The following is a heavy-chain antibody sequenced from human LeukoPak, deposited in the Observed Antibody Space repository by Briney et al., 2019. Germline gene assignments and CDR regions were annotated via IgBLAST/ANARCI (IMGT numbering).Heavy chain of an antibody. CDR2: IYYSGST. CDR1: GGSISSNSYY. V-gene: IGHV4-39*01. Sequence: SETLSLTCSVSGGSISSNSYYWGWIRQPPGKGLEWIGSIYYSGSTYYNPSLKSRVIMSVDTSKNQFTLKLSSVTAADTAPYYCARHNYYNFWNALNWFDPWGQGTPVTVSS. CDR3: ARHNYYNFWNALNWFDP. D-gene: IGHD3-3*01. J-gene: IGHJ5*02.